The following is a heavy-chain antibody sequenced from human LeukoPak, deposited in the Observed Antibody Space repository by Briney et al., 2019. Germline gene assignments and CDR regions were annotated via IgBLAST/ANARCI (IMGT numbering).Heavy chain of an antibody. V-gene: IGHV3-30-3*01. Sequence: GRALRLSCAASGFTFSSYAMHWVRQAPGKGLEWVAVRSYDGSNKYYADSVKGRFTISRDNSKNTLYLQMNSLRAEDTAVYYCAGYPPDTAMVKDYYYGMDVWGQGTTVTVSS. CDR3: AGYPPDTAMVKDYYYGMDV. J-gene: IGHJ6*02. CDR2: RSYDGSNK. CDR1: GFTFSSYA. D-gene: IGHD5-18*01.